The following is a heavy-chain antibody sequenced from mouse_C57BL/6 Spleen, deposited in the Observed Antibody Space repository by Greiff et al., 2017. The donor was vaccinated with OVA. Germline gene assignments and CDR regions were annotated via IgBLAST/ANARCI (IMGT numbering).Heavy chain of an antibody. D-gene: IGHD1-1*01. CDR2: IYPRSGNT. CDR3: ASSSGAY. Sequence: VQLQQSGAELARPGASVKLSCKASGYTFTSYGISWVKQRTGQGLEWIGEIYPRSGNTYYNEKFKGKATLTADKSSSTAYMELRSLTSEDSAVYFCASSSGAYWGQGTLVTVSA. CDR1: GYTFTSYG. V-gene: IGHV1-81*01. J-gene: IGHJ3*01.